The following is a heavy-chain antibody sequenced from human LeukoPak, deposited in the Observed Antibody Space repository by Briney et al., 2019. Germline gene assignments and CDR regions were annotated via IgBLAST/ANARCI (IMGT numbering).Heavy chain of an antibody. CDR1: GFTFSSYA. D-gene: IGHD3-10*01. Sequence: AGGSLRLSCAASGFTFSSYAMSWVRQAPGKGLEWVSAISGSGGSTYYADSVKGRFTISRDNSKNTLYLQMNSLRAEDTAVYYCAKELRGIYGSYCFDYWGQGTLVTVSS. CDR2: ISGSGGST. V-gene: IGHV3-23*01. J-gene: IGHJ4*02. CDR3: AKELRGIYGSYCFDY.